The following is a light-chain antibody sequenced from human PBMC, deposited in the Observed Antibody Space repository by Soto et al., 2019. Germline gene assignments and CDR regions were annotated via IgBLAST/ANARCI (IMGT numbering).Light chain of an antibody. Sequence: DIQMTQSPSTLSASVGDRVTITCRASESIGRWLAWYQQKPGKAPKLLIYKASSLESGVPPRFSGSGSGTEFTLTINSLQADDFATYYCQQTYSSPITFGQGTRLEIK. V-gene: IGKV1-5*03. J-gene: IGKJ5*01. CDR2: KAS. CDR1: ESIGRW. CDR3: QQTYSSPIT.